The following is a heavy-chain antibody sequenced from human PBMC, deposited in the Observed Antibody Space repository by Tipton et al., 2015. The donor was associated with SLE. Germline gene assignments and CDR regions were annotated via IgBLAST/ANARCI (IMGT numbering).Heavy chain of an antibody. J-gene: IGHJ3*02. CDR1: GFTFSSYA. V-gene: IGHV4-34*01. D-gene: IGHD2-15*01. CDR3: ARGKDIVVARDAFDI. CDR2: INHSGST. Sequence: LRLSCAASGFTFSSYAMSWVRQPPGKGLEWIGEINHSGSTNYNPSLKSRVTISVDTSKNQFSLKLSSVTAADTAVYYCARGKDIVVARDAFDIWGQGTMVTVSS.